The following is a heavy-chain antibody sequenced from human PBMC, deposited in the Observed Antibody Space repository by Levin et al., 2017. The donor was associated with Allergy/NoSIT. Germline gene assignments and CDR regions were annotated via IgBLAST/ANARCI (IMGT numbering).Heavy chain of an antibody. V-gene: IGHV4-4*07. CDR2: IYTSGST. D-gene: IGHD6-13*01. CDR3: AREYGIAATGTGYYYYGMDV. J-gene: IGHJ6*02. Sequence: HSQTLSLTCTVSGGSISSYYWSWIRQPAGKGLEWIGHIYTSGSTNHNPSLKSRVTMSVDTSKNQFSLKLSSVTAADTAAYYCAREYGIAATGTGYYYYGMDVWGQGTTVTVSS. CDR1: GGSISSYY.